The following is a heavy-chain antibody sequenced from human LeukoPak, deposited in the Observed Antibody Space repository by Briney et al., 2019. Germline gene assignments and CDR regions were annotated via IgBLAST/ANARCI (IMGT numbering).Heavy chain of an antibody. CDR2: ISYDGSNK. Sequence: GGSLRLSCEASGFTFSSYAMHWVRQAPGKGLEWVAVISYDGSNKYYADSVKGRFTISRDNSKNTLYLQMNSLRAEDTAVYYCARVSILIVPYYAFDIWSQGTMVTVSS. J-gene: IGHJ3*02. CDR1: GFTFSSYA. V-gene: IGHV3-30*04. CDR3: ARVSILIVPYYAFDI. D-gene: IGHD2/OR15-2a*01.